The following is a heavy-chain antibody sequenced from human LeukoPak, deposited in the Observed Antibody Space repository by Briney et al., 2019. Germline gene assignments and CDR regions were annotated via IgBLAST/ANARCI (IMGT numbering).Heavy chain of an antibody. Sequence: ASVRVSCKASGYTFTSYGISWVRQAPGQGLEWVGWISAYNGNTNYAQKFQGRVTMTTDTSTTTAYMELRSLRSDDTAVYYCARTPGGSRTNWFDPWGQGTLVTVPS. V-gene: IGHV1-18*01. CDR1: GYTFTSYG. J-gene: IGHJ5*02. CDR2: ISAYNGNT. D-gene: IGHD3-16*01. CDR3: ARTPGGSRTNWFDP.